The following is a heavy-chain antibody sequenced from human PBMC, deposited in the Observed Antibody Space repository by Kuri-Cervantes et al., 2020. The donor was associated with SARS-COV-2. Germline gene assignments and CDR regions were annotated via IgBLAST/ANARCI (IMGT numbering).Heavy chain of an antibody. CDR1: GFTFGDYA. CDR2: IRSIAYGATT. V-gene: IGHV3-49*04. J-gene: IGHJ6*02. D-gene: IGHD2-2*02. Sequence: GGSLRLSCIVSGFTFGDYAMSWVRQAPGKGLEWVGFIRSIAYGATTEYAASVKGRFTISRDDSKSIAYLQMNGLKTEDTAVYYCTWGSGYCSSTSCYTFHYYYGMDVWGQGTTVTVSS. CDR3: TWGSGYCSSTSCYTFHYYYGMDV.